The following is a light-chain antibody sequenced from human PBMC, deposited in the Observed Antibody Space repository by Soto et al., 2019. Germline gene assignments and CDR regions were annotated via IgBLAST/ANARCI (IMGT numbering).Light chain of an antibody. CDR3: QQYNKWPLL. J-gene: IGKJ4*01. CDR2: LGS. V-gene: IGKV2-28*01. Sequence: DIVMTQSPLSLPVAPGEPASISCRSSQSLLHSNGYNYLDWYLQKPGQSPQLLIYLGSNRASGVPDRFSGSGSGTEFTLTISSLQSEDFAVYYCQQYNKWPLLFGGGTKVDIK. CDR1: QSLLHSNGYNY.